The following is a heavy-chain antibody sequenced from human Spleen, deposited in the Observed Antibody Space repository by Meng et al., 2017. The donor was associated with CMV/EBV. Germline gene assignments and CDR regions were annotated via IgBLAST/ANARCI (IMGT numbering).Heavy chain of an antibody. CDR2: ISGSGDGT. CDR3: AKASYFDVPDTTSFDY. V-gene: IGHV3-23*01. D-gene: IGHD1-26*01. Sequence: GESLKISCAASGFTFSSYAMSWVRQAPGKGLEWVSAISGSGDGTYYADSVKGRFTISRDNSKNTLYLQRNSLRAEDTAVYYCAKASYFDVPDTTSFDYWGQGTLVTVSS. J-gene: IGHJ4*02. CDR1: GFTFSSYA.